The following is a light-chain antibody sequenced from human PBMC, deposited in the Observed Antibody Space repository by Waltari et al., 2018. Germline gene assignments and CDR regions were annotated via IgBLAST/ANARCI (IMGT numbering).Light chain of an antibody. J-gene: IGLJ2*01. V-gene: IGLV2-14*01. CDR1: SSDVGGYNY. CDR3: SSYTSSSTVV. Sequence: QSALTQPASVSGSPGQSITISCTGTSSDVGGYNYVSWYQQYPGKAPKPMIYDVSKRPSGVSNRFSGSKSGNTASLTISGLQAEDEADYYCSSYTSSSTVVFGGGTKLTVL. CDR2: DVS.